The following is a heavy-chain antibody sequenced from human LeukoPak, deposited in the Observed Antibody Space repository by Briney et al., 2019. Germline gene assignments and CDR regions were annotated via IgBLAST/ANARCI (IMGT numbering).Heavy chain of an antibody. CDR3: ARGIDSRGYQDKGFDP. D-gene: IGHD3-22*01. CDR1: GGSISSGNYY. V-gene: IGHV4-61*02. CDR2: IYASGRT. J-gene: IGHJ5*02. Sequence: PSETLSLTCTVSGGSISSGNYYWNWIRQPAGKELEWIGRIYASGRTNYNPSLKGRVTISIDISNNQFSLNLFSVTAADTAVYYCARGIDSRGYQDKGFDPWGQGTLVTVST.